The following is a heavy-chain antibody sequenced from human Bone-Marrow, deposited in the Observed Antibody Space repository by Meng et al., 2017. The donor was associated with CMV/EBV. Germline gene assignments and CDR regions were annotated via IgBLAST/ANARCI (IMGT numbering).Heavy chain of an antibody. J-gene: IGHJ4*02. CDR3: AKGDCSSTSCSLDY. V-gene: IGHV3-33*06. CDR2: IWYDGSNK. D-gene: IGHD2-2*01. Sequence: GESLKISCAASGFTFSNYGMHWVRQAPGKGLEWVAVIWYDGSNKYYADSVKGRFTISRDNSKKTLYLQMNSLRAEDTAVYYCAKGDCSSTSCSLDYWGPGTLVTVSS. CDR1: GFTFSNYG.